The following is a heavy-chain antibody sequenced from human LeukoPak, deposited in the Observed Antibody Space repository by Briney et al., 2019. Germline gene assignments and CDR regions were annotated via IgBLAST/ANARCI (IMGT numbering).Heavy chain of an antibody. D-gene: IGHD5-24*01. CDR3: ARDNSLRDTAWWFDP. V-gene: IGHV1-46*01. Sequence: ASVKVSCKASGYTFTGYYMHWVRQAPGQGLEWIGIINPSGDNTWYAQKFQGRVTMTRDMATSTDYLEVSSLRSEDTAVYYCARDNSLRDTAWWFDPWGQGTLVTVSS. J-gene: IGHJ5*02. CDR2: INPSGDNT. CDR1: GYTFTGYY.